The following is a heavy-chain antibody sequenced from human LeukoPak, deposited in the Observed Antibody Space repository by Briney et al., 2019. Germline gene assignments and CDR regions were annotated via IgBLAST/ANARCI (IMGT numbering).Heavy chain of an antibody. CDR1: GYTFTTYW. D-gene: IGHD3-10*01. V-gene: IGHV5-51*01. CDR3: ARHGEFGELNWFDP. J-gene: IGHJ5*02. CDR2: IYPGDSDT. Sequence: GESLKISCKGSGYTFTTYWIVWVRQMPGKGLEWMGIIYPGDSDTRYSPSFQGQVTISVDESINTAYLQWSSLKASDTAIYYCARHGEFGELNWFDPWGQGTLVTVSS.